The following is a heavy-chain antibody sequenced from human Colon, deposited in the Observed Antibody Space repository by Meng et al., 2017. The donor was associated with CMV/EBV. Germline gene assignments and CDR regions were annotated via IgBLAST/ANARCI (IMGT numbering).Heavy chain of an antibody. CDR1: GFSFDDFA. J-gene: IGHJ6*04. Sequence: SLKISCVASGFSFDDFAMHWVRQVPGKGLEWVSNVNWGGDKKVYADSVKGRFTISRDNAKNSLYLQMDSLRAADTAVYYCAKDRTVGGYTFGLDVWGKG. D-gene: IGHD5-12*01. CDR2: VNWGGDKK. CDR3: AKDRTVGGYTFGLDV. V-gene: IGHV3-9*01.